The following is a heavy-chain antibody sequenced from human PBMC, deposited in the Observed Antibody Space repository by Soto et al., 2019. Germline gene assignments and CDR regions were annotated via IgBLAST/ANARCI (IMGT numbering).Heavy chain of an antibody. V-gene: IGHV4-4*07. CDR3: ARGTRSSSYNYYGMDV. CDR2: IYTSGST. D-gene: IGHD6-6*01. CDR1: GGSISSYY. Sequence: QVQLQESGPGLVKPSETLSLTCTVSGGSISSYYWSWIRQPAGKGLEWIGRIYTSGSTNYNPSLKSRVTMSVDTSKNQFSLKLSSVTAADTAVYYCARGTRSSSYNYYGMDVWGQGTTVTVSS. J-gene: IGHJ6*02.